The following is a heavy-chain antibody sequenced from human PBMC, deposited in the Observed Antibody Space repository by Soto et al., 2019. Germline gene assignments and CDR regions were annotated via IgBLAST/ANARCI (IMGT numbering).Heavy chain of an antibody. CDR3: ARSTIDVLRFLAWSN. CDR1: GGTFSSYA. Sequence: QVQLVQSGAEVKKPGSSVKVSCKASGGTFSSYAISWVRQAPGQGLEWMGGIIPIFGTANYAQKFQGRVTIXXDXSXSTAYMELSSLRSEDTAVYYCARSTIDVLRFLAWSNWGQGTLVTVSS. D-gene: IGHD3-3*01. J-gene: IGHJ4*02. CDR2: IIPIFGTA. V-gene: IGHV1-69*12.